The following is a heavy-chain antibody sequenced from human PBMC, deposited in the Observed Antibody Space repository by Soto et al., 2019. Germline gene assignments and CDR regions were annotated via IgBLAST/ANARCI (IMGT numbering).Heavy chain of an antibody. J-gene: IGHJ4*02. CDR2: IWYDGSNK. Sequence: QVQLVESGGGVVQPGRSLRLSCAASGFTFSSYGMHWVRQAPGKGLEWVAVIWYDGSNKYYADSVKGRFTISRDNSKNTLYLQMNSLRAEDTAVYYCARDGPLSYYDILTGYSTADYFDYWGQGTLVTVFS. CDR3: ARDGPLSYYDILTGYSTADYFDY. CDR1: GFTFSSYG. D-gene: IGHD3-9*01. V-gene: IGHV3-33*01.